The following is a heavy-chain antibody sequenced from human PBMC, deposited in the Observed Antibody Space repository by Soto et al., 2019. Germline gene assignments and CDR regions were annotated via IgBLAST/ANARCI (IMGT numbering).Heavy chain of an antibody. CDR1: GFTFSGSA. CDR2: IRSKANSYAT. J-gene: IGHJ6*02. D-gene: IGHD3-22*01. Sequence: EVQLVESGGGLVQPGGSLKLSCAASGFTFSGSAMHWVRQASGKGLEWVGRIRSKANSYATAYAASGKGRFTISRDDSKNTAYLQMNSLKTEDTAVYYCTRPAYYDSSGYYYGDYYYGMDVWGQGTTVTVSS. V-gene: IGHV3-73*02. CDR3: TRPAYYDSSGYYYGDYYYGMDV.